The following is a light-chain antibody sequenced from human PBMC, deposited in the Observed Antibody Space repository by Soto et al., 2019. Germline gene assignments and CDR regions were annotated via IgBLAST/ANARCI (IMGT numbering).Light chain of an antibody. V-gene: IGLV1-40*01. CDR1: SSKIGAGYD. J-gene: IGLJ3*02. Sequence: QSVLTQPPSVSGAPGQRVTISCTGSSSKIGAGYDVHWYQQLPGTAPKLLIYGNSNRPSGVPDRFSGSKTGTSASLAITGLQGEDEADYYCQSYDSSLSGGGFGGGTKLTVL. CDR3: QSYDSSLSGGG. CDR2: GNS.